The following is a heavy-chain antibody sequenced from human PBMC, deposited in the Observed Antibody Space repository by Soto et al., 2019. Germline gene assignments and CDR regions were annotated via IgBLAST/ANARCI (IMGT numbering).Heavy chain of an antibody. CDR2: VWFDATTK. CDR3: ARDGRQRGVLDT. Sequence: QMQLVESGGGVVQPGGSLRLSCAASGFIFDSYGRDWVRQVPGKGLEWVAVVWFDATTKYYGDSVKGRFIISRDNYQNTVYLQMNNLRVEDTAVYYCARDGRQRGVLDTWGQGTLVSVYS. CDR1: GFIFDSYG. D-gene: IGHD1-26*01. V-gene: IGHV3-33*01. J-gene: IGHJ5*02.